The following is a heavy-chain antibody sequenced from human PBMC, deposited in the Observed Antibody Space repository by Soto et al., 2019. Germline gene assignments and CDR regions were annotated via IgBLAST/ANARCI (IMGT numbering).Heavy chain of an antibody. CDR1: GYTFSTSG. V-gene: IGHV1-18*04. CDR2: ISAKSGNT. Sequence: QVQLVQSGAEVKQPGASVKVSCKASGYTFSTSGVIWVRQGPGQGLEWMGWISAKSGNTNYAQKLQGRVTMTTDTSTSTAYMELRSLTSDDTAVYYCARAGASDWTYISSSPWGQGTLVTVSA. J-gene: IGHJ5*02. D-gene: IGHD1-7*01. CDR3: ARAGASDWTYISSSP.